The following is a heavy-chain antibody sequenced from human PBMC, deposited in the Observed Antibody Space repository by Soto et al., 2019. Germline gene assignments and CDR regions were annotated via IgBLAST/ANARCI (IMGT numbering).Heavy chain of an antibody. V-gene: IGHV3-33*01. CDR1: GFTLSSYG. CDR3: AREGGYCSNGVCPFDI. J-gene: IGHJ3*02. D-gene: IGHD2-8*01. CDR2: IWYDGSNK. Sequence: GGSLRLSCAVSGFTLSSYGMHWVRQAPGKGLEWVAVIWYDGSNKYYADSVKGRFTISRDNSKNTLYLQMNSLRAEDTAVYYCAREGGYCSNGVCPFDIWGQGIMVTVSS.